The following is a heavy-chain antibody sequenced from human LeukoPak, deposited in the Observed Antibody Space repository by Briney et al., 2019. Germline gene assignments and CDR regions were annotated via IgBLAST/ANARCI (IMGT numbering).Heavy chain of an antibody. Sequence: QAGGSLRLSCAASGFTFSSYWMSWVRQAPGKGLEWVASIKQDGSEKYYVDSVKGRFTISRDNAKNSLYLQMNSLRAEDTAVYYCARGPGAVAPSFMWYFDLWGRGTLVTVSS. CDR3: ARGPGAVAPSFMWYFDL. V-gene: IGHV3-7*01. D-gene: IGHD6-19*01. J-gene: IGHJ2*01. CDR1: GFTFSSYW. CDR2: IKQDGSEK.